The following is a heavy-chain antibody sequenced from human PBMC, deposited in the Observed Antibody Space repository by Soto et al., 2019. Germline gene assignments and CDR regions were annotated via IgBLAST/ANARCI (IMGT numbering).Heavy chain of an antibody. CDR3: VRTSLVVAAATREDY. D-gene: IGHD2-15*01. Sequence: EVQLVESGGGLVQPGGSLRLSCAASGFTFSSYWMHWVRQAPGKGLVWVSRINSDGSSTSYADSVKGRFTISRDNAKNTLYLKINRLRAEDTAVYYCVRTSLVVAAATREDYWGQGTLVTVSS. CDR2: INSDGSST. V-gene: IGHV3-74*01. CDR1: GFTFSSYW. J-gene: IGHJ4*02.